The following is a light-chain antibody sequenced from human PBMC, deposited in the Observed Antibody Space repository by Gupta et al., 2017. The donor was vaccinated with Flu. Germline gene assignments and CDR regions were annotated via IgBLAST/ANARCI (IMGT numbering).Light chain of an antibody. CDR2: GSC. V-gene: IGLV1-40*01. CDR1: NSNIGAGDD. J-gene: IGLJ1*01. Sequence: QSVLTQPPSVSGAPGQRVTISCTGSNSNIGAGDDVQWYQQLPGTAPKLLIYGSCKRPSGVPDRFSGSKSGTSASLAITGLQAEDEADYYCQSHDSSLISYVFGTGTKVTVL. CDR3: QSHDSSLISYV.